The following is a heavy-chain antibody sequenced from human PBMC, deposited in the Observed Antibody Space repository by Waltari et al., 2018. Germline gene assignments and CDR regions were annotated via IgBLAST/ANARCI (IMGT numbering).Heavy chain of an antibody. CDR2: VSYSGAT. D-gene: IGHD5-12*01. V-gene: IGHV4-39*01. CDR3: ATYIGASVGTAAFDV. J-gene: IGHJ3*01. Sequence: QLQLQESCSGLVKPSEILSLTCSVSGASIPSNRHYWGWIRQPPVQGLEWIATVSYSGATYNSPCLESRVTVSRDTSKNQLYLKWASVTAADTAVYYCATYIGASVGTAAFDVWGQGTMVTVSS. CDR1: GASIPSNRHY.